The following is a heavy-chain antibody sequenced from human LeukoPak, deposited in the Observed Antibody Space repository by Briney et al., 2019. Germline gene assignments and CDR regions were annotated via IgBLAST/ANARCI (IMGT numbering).Heavy chain of an antibody. CDR2: ISYDGSYK. D-gene: IGHD3-16*01. V-gene: IGHV3-30*18. Sequence: TGGSLRPSCAASRFTLSRYGIHWVRQAPGKGLEWVALISYDGSYKYYADSVKGRFTISRDNSENTLYLQMNSLRAEDTAVYYCAKQRLGGSEWRDAFDIWGQGIMVIVSS. CDR1: RFTLSRYG. J-gene: IGHJ3*02. CDR3: AKQRLGGSEWRDAFDI.